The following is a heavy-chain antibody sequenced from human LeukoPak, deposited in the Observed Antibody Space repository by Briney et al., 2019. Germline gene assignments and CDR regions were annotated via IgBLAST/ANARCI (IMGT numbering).Heavy chain of an antibody. CDR3: ARSLRAGGYSYGYAFDY. Sequence: PSETLSLTCTVSGGSISSYYWSWIRQPPGKGLEWIGYIYYSGSTNYNPSLKSRVTISVDTSKNQFSLKLSSVTAADTAVYYCARSLRAGGYSYGYAFDYWGQGTLVTVSS. V-gene: IGHV4-59*12. CDR2: IYYSGST. D-gene: IGHD5-18*01. J-gene: IGHJ4*02. CDR1: GGSISSYY.